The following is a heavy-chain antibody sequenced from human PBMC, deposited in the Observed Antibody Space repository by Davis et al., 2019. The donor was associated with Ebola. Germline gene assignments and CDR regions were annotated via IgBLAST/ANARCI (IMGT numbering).Heavy chain of an antibody. Sequence: ASVKVSCKASCYTFTSYGISWVLHAPGQGLEWMGWISAYNGNTNYAQKLQGRVTMTTDTSTSTAYMELRSLRSDDTAVYYCASLLDSSGYNFDYWGQGTLVTVSS. D-gene: IGHD3-22*01. J-gene: IGHJ4*02. CDR3: ASLLDSSGYNFDY. CDR1: CYTFTSYG. CDR2: ISAYNGNT. V-gene: IGHV1-18*01.